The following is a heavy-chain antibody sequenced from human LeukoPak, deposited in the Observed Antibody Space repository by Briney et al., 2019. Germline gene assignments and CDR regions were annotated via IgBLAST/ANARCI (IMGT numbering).Heavy chain of an antibody. CDR2: INHSGST. CDR1: GGSFSGYY. CDR3: ARSTEDSSYFDY. Sequence: SETLSLTCAVYGGSFSGYYWSWIRQPPGKGLEWIGEINHSGSTNYNPSPKSRVTISVDTSKNQFSLKLSSVTAADTAVYYCARSTEDSSYFDYWGQGTLVTVSS. V-gene: IGHV4-34*01. J-gene: IGHJ4*02. D-gene: IGHD4-17*01.